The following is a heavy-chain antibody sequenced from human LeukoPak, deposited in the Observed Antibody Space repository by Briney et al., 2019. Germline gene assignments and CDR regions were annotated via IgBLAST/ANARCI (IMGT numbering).Heavy chain of an antibody. J-gene: IGHJ4*02. D-gene: IGHD2-21*01. V-gene: IGHV3-23*01. CDR1: GITLSNYG. CDR2: ISDSGGRT. CDR3: AKRGVVIRVILVGFHKEAYCFDS. Sequence: GGSLRLSCAVSGITLSNYGMSWVRQTPGKGLEWVAGISDSGGRTNYAGSVKGRFTISRDNSKNTLYVQMNSLRAEYTAVYFCAKRGVVIRVILVGFHKEAYCFDSWGQGALVTVSS.